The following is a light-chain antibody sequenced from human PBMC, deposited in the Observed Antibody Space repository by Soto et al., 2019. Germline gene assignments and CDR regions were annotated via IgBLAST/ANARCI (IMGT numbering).Light chain of an antibody. CDR2: AAS. V-gene: IGKV1-39*01. CDR1: QSISSY. CDR3: QQSYSTLMYT. J-gene: IGKJ2*01. Sequence: DLQMTQSPSSLSASVGDRVTITCRASQSISSYLNWYQQKPGKAPQLLIYAASSLQSGVPSRFSGSGSGTDFTLTISSLQPEDFATYYCQQSYSTLMYTFGQGTKLEIK.